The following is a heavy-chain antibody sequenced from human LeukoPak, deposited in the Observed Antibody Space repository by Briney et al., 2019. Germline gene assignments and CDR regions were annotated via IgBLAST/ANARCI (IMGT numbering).Heavy chain of an antibody. CDR3: ARYCSSTSCYSGNWFDP. J-gene: IGHJ5*02. D-gene: IGHD2-2*02. CDR1: GYTFTSYD. Sequence: ASVKVSCKASGYTFTSYDINWVRQATGQGLEWMGWMNPNSGNTGYARKLQGRVTMTRNTSISTAYMELSSLRSEDTAVYYCARYCSSTSCYSGNWFDPWGQGTLVTVSS. CDR2: MNPNSGNT. V-gene: IGHV1-8*01.